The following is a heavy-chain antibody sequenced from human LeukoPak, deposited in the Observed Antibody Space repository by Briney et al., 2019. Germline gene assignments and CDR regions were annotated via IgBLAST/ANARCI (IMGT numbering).Heavy chain of an antibody. CDR2: IYHSGST. CDR1: GGSISSGGYS. V-gene: IGHV4-30-2*01. J-gene: IGHJ4*02. Sequence: KPSETLSLTCAVSGGSISSGGYSWSWIRQPPGKGLEWIGYIYHSGSTYYNPSLKSRVTISVDRSKNQLSLRLSSVAAADTAVYYCVRGLYSSTWPDSWGQGTLVTVSS. CDR3: VRGLYSSTWPDS. D-gene: IGHD6-13*01.